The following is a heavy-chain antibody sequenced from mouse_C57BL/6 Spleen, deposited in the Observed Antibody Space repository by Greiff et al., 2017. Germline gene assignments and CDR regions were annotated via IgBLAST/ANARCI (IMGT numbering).Heavy chain of an antibody. CDR3: ARRALDSSGRGYFDY. Sequence: DVKLVESGGDLVKPGGSLKLSCAASGFTFSSYGMSWVRQTPDKRLEWVATISSGGSYTYYPDSVKGRFTISRDNAKNTLYLQMSSLKSEDTAMYYCARRALDSSGRGYFDYWGQGTTLTVSS. CDR2: ISSGGSYT. J-gene: IGHJ2*01. D-gene: IGHD3-2*02. V-gene: IGHV5-6*02. CDR1: GFTFSSYG.